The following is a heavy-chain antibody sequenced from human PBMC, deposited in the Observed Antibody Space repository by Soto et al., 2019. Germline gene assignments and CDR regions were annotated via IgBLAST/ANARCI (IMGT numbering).Heavy chain of an antibody. CDR3: ARDQSGAADL. CDR2: ISATGTT. CDR1: GDSRTIYY. D-gene: IGHD7-27*01. J-gene: IGHJ3*01. V-gene: IGHV4-4*07. Sequence: QVQLQESGPGLVEPSETLSLPCTVSGDSRTIYYWGWFGQSPDKGLEWIGRISATGTTTYIPSLKSRITLSVDTSKSQFSLNLKFVTAADTAVYFCARDQSGAADLWGQGTMVTVS.